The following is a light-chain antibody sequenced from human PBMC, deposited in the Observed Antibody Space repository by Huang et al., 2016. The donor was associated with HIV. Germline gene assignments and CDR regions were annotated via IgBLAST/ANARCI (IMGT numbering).Light chain of an antibody. CDR1: QSVLYSSDNKNY. V-gene: IGKV4-1*01. J-gene: IGKJ4*01. CDR2: WAS. Sequence: DVVMTQSPDSLAVSLGERATINCKSSQSVLYSSDNKNYLAWYQQKPGQPPKLLIYWASAREAGVPDRFSGSGSGTEFTLTISSLQAEDVAVYYCQQYNSLPLTFGGGTKVEIK. CDR3: QQYNSLPLT.